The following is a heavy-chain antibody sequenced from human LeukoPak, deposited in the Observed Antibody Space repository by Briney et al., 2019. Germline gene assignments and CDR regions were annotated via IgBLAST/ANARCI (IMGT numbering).Heavy chain of an antibody. V-gene: IGHV4-39*01. CDR1: GGSISSSYYY. Sequence: PSETLSLTCTVSGGSISSSYYYWGWIRQPPGKGLEWIGSIYSSGSTYYNPSLKSRVTISVDTSKNQFSLKLRSVTAADTAVYYCARRIFGLYYFDYWGQGSLVTVSS. J-gene: IGHJ4*02. CDR2: IYSSGST. D-gene: IGHD3/OR15-3a*01. CDR3: ARRIFGLYYFDY.